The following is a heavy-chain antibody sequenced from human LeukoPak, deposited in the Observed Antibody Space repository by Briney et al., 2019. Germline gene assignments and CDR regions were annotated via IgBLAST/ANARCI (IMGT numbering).Heavy chain of an antibody. Sequence: GGSLRLSCAASGFTFSSYEMNWVRQAPGKGLEWVSYISSSGSTIYYADSVKGRFTISRDNAKNSLYLQMNSLRAEDTAVYYCAREQQWLDPLYMDVWGKGTTVTISS. J-gene: IGHJ6*03. V-gene: IGHV3-48*03. CDR2: ISSSGSTI. CDR1: GFTFSSYE. CDR3: AREQQWLDPLYMDV. D-gene: IGHD6-19*01.